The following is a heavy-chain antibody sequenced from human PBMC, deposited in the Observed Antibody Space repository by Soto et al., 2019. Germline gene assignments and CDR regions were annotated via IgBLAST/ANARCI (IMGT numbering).Heavy chain of an antibody. J-gene: IGHJ5*02. V-gene: IGHV3-21*01. CDR1: GFTFSSYS. Sequence: EVQLVESGGGLVKPGGSLRLSCAASGFTFSSYSMNWVRQAPGKGLEWVSSISSSSSYIYYADSVKGRFTISRDNAKNSRYLQMNSLRAEDTAVYYCASLRGQEVVAAKRFDPWGQGTLVTVSS. D-gene: IGHD2-15*01. CDR3: ASLRGQEVVAAKRFDP. CDR2: ISSSSSYI.